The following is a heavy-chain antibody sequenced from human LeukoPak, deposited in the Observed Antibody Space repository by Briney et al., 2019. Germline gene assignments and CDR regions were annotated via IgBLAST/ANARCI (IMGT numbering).Heavy chain of an antibody. D-gene: IGHD5-24*01. CDR2: IRSKANSYAT. CDR1: GLTFSGSA. Sequence: GSLKLSCAASGLTFSGSAMHWVRQASGKGLEWVGRIRSKANSYATAYAASVKGRFTISRDDSKNTAYLQMNSLKTEDTAVYYCSSATISNYWGQGTLVTVSS. J-gene: IGHJ4*02. CDR3: SSATISNY. V-gene: IGHV3-73*01.